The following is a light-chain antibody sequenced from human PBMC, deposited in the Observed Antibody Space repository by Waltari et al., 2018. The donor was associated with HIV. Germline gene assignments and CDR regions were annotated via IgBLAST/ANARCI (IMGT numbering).Light chain of an antibody. V-gene: IGLV2-8*01. CDR1: SSAIGAHDS. Sequence: QSALTQPPSASGSLGQAVTISCTGSSSAIGAHDSVPWFQQHPRSAPKLLLYEVTRRPSSVSDRFSGSRSGSTAFLTVAGLQPDDEATYFCSSYGDSLRVLFGGGTNVTVL. CDR2: EVT. CDR3: SSYGDSLRVL. J-gene: IGLJ3*02.